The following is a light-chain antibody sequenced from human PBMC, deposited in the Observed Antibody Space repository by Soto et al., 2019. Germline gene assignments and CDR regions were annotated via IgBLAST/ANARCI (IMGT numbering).Light chain of an antibody. V-gene: IGLV1-44*01. J-gene: IGLJ2*01. CDR3: AAWDDSLNGVI. CDR1: SSNIGSNA. CDR2: RNN. Sequence: QAVVTQPPSASGTPGQRVTISCSGSSSNIGSNAVNWYQQLPGTAPKLLIYRNNQRPSGVPDRFSGSKSGTSASLAISGLQSEDEGHYFCAAWDDSLNGVIFGGGTKLTVL.